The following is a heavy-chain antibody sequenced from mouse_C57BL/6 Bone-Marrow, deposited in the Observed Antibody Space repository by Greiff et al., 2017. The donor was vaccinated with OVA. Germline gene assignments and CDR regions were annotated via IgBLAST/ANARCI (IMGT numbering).Heavy chain of an antibody. V-gene: IGHV1-26*01. CDR2: INPNNGGT. Sequence: VQLQQSGPELVKPGASVKISCKASGYTFTDYYMNWVKQSHGKSLEWIGDINPNNGGTSYNQKFKGKATLTVDKSSSTAYMELRSLTSEDSAVYDCARPRWLLFWYFDVWGTGTTVTVSS. CDR1: GYTFTDYY. J-gene: IGHJ1*03. D-gene: IGHD2-3*01. CDR3: ARPRWLLFWYFDV.